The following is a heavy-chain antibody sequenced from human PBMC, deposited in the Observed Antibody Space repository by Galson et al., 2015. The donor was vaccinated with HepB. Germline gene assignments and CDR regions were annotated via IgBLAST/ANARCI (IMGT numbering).Heavy chain of an antibody. V-gene: IGHV3-30*18. Sequence: SLRLSCAASGFSFSSYGMHWVRQAPGKGLEWVAVISYDGSNKHYADSVKGRFTISRDNSENTLYLQMDSLRAEDTAVYYCAKPVVTGINYYYGVDVWGRGTTVTVSS. CDR2: ISYDGSNK. CDR1: GFSFSSYG. CDR3: AKPVVTGINYYYGVDV. J-gene: IGHJ6*02. D-gene: IGHD2-21*02.